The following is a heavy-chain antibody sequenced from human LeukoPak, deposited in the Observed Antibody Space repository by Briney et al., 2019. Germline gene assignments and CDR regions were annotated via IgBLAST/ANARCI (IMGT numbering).Heavy chain of an antibody. V-gene: IGHV4-59*11. J-gene: IGHJ6*03. CDR2: IYNSGNT. CDR1: GGSISNHY. Sequence: SETLSLTCTVSGGSISNHYWSWIRQTPGKGLEGIGYIYNSGNTNYNPSLRSRVTISDDTSKNQFSLKLSSVTAADTAVYYCARGGPAASTFFYYFMDVWGKGTTVTVSS. CDR3: ARGGPAASTFFYYFMDV. D-gene: IGHD2-2*01.